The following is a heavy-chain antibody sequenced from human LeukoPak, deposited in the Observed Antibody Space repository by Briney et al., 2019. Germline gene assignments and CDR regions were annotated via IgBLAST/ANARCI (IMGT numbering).Heavy chain of an antibody. Sequence: SQTLSLTCTVSGGSISSGGYYWSWIRQHPGKGLEWIGRIYTSGSTNYNPSLKSRVTMSVDTSKNQFSLKLSSVTAADTAVYYCARSATSPAPSSRYYYYMDVWGKGTTVTVSS. CDR3: ARSATSPAPSSRYYYYMDV. D-gene: IGHD2-2*01. V-gene: IGHV4-61*02. J-gene: IGHJ6*03. CDR1: GGSISSGGYY. CDR2: IYTSGST.